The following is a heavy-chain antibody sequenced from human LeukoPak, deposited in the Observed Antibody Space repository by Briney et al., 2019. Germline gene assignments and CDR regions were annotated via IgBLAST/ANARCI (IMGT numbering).Heavy chain of an antibody. CDR3: ARTFTAGYCSSTSCSGEGVYFDY. J-gene: IGHJ4*02. V-gene: IGHV4-59*01. D-gene: IGHD2-2*01. CDR1: GGSISSYY. CDR2: VSYSGST. Sequence: PENLYLTCTVSGGSISSYYWSWVRQPPGKGLEWIGYVSYSGSTNYDPSLKSRVTISVDTSKNQFSLKLSSVTAADTAVYYCARTFTAGYCSSTSCSGEGVYFDYWGQGTLVTVSS.